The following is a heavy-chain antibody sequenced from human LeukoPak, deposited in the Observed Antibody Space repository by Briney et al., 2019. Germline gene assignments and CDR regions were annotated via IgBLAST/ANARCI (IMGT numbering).Heavy chain of an antibody. D-gene: IGHD6-6*01. CDR1: GGTFSSYA. CDR3: ARGFGIAARPFDY. Sequence: SVKVSCKASGGTFSSYAISWVRQAPGQGLEWMGRIIPILGIANYAQKFQGRVTITADKSTSTAYMELSSLRSEDTAVYYCARGFGIAARPFDYWGQGTLVTVSS. CDR2: IIPILGIA. V-gene: IGHV1-69*04. J-gene: IGHJ4*02.